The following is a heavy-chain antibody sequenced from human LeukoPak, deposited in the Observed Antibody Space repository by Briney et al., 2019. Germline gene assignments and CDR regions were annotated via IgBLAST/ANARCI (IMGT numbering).Heavy chain of an antibody. CDR1: GFTLSPYW. J-gene: IGHJ4*02. CDR3: AGSDKLDC. V-gene: IGHV3-74*01. CDR2: INSDGSST. Sequence: GWSLRLSCAASGFTLSPYWMHWVRQAPGKGLVWVSRINSDGSSTYYADSVKGRFTISRDNAKNTLYMQMNSLRAEDTAVYYCAGSDKLDCWGQGTLVTVSS.